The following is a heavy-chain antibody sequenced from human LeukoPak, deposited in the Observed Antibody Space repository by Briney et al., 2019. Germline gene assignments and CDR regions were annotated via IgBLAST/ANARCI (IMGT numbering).Heavy chain of an antibody. CDR3: ARDVRSGAGHEHFDY. V-gene: IGHV3-33*01. Sequence: GKSRRLSCAASGFTFSSNGMHWVRQAPGKGLEWVAGIWFDGSNKYYADSVKGRFTISRDNSRNTLYLQMNSLRAEDTGVYHCARDVRSGAGHEHFDYWGQGTLVTVSS. D-gene: IGHD3-10*01. CDR1: GFTFSSNG. J-gene: IGHJ4*02. CDR2: IWFDGSNK.